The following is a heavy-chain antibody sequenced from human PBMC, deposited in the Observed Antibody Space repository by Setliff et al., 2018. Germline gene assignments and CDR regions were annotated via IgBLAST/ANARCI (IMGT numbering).Heavy chain of an antibody. J-gene: IGHJ4*02. Sequence: AASVKVSCKASGYTFNTYEINWVRQAPGQGLEVMGWVTPNGGSAVYSQKFQGRVTMTASTPLSTAYMEPTGLTSEDTAVYFCARGNRDGYIPFEHWGQGTQVTVSS. V-gene: IGHV1-8*01. CDR1: GYTFNTYE. CDR3: ARGNRDGYIPFEH. D-gene: IGHD5-12*01. CDR2: VTPNGGSA.